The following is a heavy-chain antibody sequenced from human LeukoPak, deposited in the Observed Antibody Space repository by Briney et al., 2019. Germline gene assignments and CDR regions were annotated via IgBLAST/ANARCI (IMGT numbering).Heavy chain of an antibody. V-gene: IGHV4-34*01. J-gene: IGHJ3*02. D-gene: IGHD1-14*01. CDR3: ARAGSGLAFDI. Sequence: SETLSLTCAVYGGSFSGYYWSWIRQPPGKGLEWIGKVNHSGSTNYNPSLKSRVTISVDTSKNQFSLKLNSVTAADTAVYYCARAGSGLAFDIWGQGTMVTVSS. CDR2: VNHSGST. CDR1: GGSFSGYY.